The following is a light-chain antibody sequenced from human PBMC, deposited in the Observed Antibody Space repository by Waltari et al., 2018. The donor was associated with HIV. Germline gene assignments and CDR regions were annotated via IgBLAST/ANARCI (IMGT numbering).Light chain of an antibody. CDR3: QQSFSSPLS. J-gene: IGKJ3*01. CDR1: PIVSLS. V-gene: IGKV1-39*01. CDR2: AAS. Sequence: DIHINQSPSSLSASVGDRIPIDFLASPIVSLSLNWYQQNPWKVPKLLISAASTLQSGVPSRFSGSGSGTDFTLTIDSLQPDDFATYYCQQSFSSPLSFGPGTKVDIK.